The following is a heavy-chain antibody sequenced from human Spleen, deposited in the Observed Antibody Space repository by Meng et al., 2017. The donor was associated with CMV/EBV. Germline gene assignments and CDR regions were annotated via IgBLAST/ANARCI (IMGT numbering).Heavy chain of an antibody. CDR3: VYKRSYYYDGTDFYFDY. CDR2: IYWNDDK. Sequence: TGGVRVGWIRQPPGKALEWLALIYWNDDKRFSPSLKNRLTITKDTSKNQVVLTMTAMDPVDTATYYCVYKRSYYYDGTDFYFDYWGQGTLVTVSS. D-gene: IGHD3-22*01. V-gene: IGHV2-5*01. CDR1: TGGVR. J-gene: IGHJ4*02.